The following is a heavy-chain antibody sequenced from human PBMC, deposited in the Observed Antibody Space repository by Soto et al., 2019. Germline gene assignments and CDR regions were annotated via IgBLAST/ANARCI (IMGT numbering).Heavy chain of an antibody. J-gene: IGHJ6*03. CDR3: AIRQVTYYYYYMDV. CDR1: GFTFSSYW. V-gene: IGHV3-7*01. CDR2: IKQDGSEK. Sequence: GGSLRLSCAASGFTFSSYWMSWVRQAPGKGLEWVANIKQDGSEKYYVDSVKGRFTISRDNAKNSLYLQMNSLRAADTPVYYCAIRQVTYYYYYMDVWGNGNTVNVS. D-gene: IGHD3-10*01.